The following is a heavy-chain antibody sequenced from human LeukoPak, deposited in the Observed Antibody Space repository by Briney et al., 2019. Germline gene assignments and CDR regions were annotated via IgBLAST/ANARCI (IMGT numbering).Heavy chain of an antibody. D-gene: IGHD3-22*01. CDR2: IYYSGST. V-gene: IGHV4-59*08. CDR1: GGSISSYY. CDR3: ATTAYYYDSSGYRTGAFDI. Sequence: SETLSLTCTVSGGSISSYYWSWIRQPPGKGLERIGYIYYSGSTNYNPSLKSRVTISVDTSKNQFSLKLSSVTAADTAVYYCATTAYYYDSSGYRTGAFDIWGQGTMVTVSS. J-gene: IGHJ3*02.